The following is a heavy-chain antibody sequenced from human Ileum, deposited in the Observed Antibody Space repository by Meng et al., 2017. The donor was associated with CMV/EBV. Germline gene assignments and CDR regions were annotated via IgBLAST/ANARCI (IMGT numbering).Heavy chain of an antibody. J-gene: IGHJ4*02. CDR3: AHGSGWLCDF. CDR2: IYWDDHK. V-gene: IGHV2-5*02. Sequence: LTCPFSGFSLNTNAVGVGWFRQPPGQALEWLAFIYWDDHKYYNASLQSRLTINKDTSKNHVVLTMTNMDPVDTATYYCAHGSGWLCDFWGQGILVTVSS. CDR1: GFSLNTNAVG. D-gene: IGHD6-19*01.